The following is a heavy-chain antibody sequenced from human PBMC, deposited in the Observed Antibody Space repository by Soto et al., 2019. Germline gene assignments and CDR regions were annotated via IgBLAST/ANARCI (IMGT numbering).Heavy chain of an antibody. V-gene: IGHV3-33*01. CDR3: ARGPSDYGDSPDAFDI. Sequence: QVQLVESGGGVVQPGRSLRLSCAASGFTFSSYGMHWVRQAPGKGLEWVAVIWYDGSNKYYADSVKGRFTISRDNSKNTLYLQMNSLRAEDTALYYCARGPSDYGDSPDAFDIWGQGTMVTVSS. CDR1: GFTFSSYG. D-gene: IGHD4-17*01. J-gene: IGHJ3*02. CDR2: IWYDGSNK.